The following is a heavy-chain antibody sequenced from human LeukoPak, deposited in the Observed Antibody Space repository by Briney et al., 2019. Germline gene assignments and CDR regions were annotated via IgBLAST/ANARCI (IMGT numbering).Heavy chain of an antibody. V-gene: IGHV1-2*02. D-gene: IGHD4-17*01. CDR1: GYTFTSYD. Sequence: ASVKVSCKASGYTFTSYDINWVRQAPGQGLEWMGWINPNSGGTNYAQKFQGRVTMTRDTSISTAYMELSRLRSDDTAVYYAIYGDYHSFDYWGQGTLVTVSS. CDR3: IYGDYHSFDY. J-gene: IGHJ4*02. CDR2: INPNSGGT.